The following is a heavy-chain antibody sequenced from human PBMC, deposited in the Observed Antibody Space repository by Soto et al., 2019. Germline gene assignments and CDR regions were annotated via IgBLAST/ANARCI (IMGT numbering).Heavy chain of an antibody. D-gene: IGHD2-2*01. CDR3: ARGPYCSSTSCYGSDAFDI. CDR2: IIPIYGTT. Sequence: SVKVSCKTSGGTFSSYAISWVRQAPGQGLEWMGGIIPIYGTTNYAQKFQGRVTMTADESTSTAYMELRSLRSDDTAVYYCARGPYCSSTSCYGSDAFDIWGQGTMVTVSS. V-gene: IGHV1-69*13. CDR1: GGTFSSYA. J-gene: IGHJ3*02.